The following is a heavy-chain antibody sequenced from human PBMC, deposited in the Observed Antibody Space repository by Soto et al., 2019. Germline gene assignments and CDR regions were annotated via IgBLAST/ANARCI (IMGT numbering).Heavy chain of an antibody. Sequence: PGGSLRLSCAASGFRFTNAWLTWVRQAPGKGLEWVGRIKSKTDGGTTDYAAPVKGRFTISREDSKNTLYLQMNSLKTEDTAVYYCTTDVAAAADSDAFDIWGQGTMVTVSS. D-gene: IGHD6-13*01. J-gene: IGHJ3*02. CDR2: IKSKTDGGTT. V-gene: IGHV3-15*07. CDR3: TTDVAAAADSDAFDI. CDR1: GFRFTNAW.